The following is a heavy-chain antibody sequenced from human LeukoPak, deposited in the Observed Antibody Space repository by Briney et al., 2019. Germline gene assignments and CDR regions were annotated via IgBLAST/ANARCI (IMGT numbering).Heavy chain of an antibody. CDR2: INSDGSST. V-gene: IGHV3-74*01. CDR3: ASEGDGYNFWY. D-gene: IGHD5-24*01. Sequence: GGSLRLSCAAPGFTFSSYWMHWVRQAPGKGLVWVSRINSDGSSTSYADSVKGRFTISRDNAKNTLYLQMNSLRAEDTAVYYCASEGDGYNFWYWGQGTLVTVSS. CDR1: GFTFSSYW. J-gene: IGHJ4*02.